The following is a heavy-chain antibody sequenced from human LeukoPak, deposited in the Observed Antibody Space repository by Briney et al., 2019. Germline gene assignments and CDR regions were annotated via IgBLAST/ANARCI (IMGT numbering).Heavy chain of an antibody. CDR2: ISSSGSTI. CDR1: GFTFSSYE. Sequence: GGSLRLSCAASGFTFSSYEMNWVRQAPGKGLEWVSYISSSGSTIYYADSVKGRFTISRDNAKNSLYLQMNSLRAEDTAVYYCARSNGYNLLGLFDYWGQGTPVTVSS. V-gene: IGHV3-48*03. D-gene: IGHD5-24*01. CDR3: ARSNGYNLLGLFDY. J-gene: IGHJ4*02.